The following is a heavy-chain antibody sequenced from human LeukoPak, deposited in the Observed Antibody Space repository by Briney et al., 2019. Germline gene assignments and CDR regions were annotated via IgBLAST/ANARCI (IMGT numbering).Heavy chain of an antibody. V-gene: IGHV4-61*02. CDR3: ARGGGDFDP. D-gene: IGHD2-21*01. J-gene: IGHJ5*02. CDR2: IYTSGST. Sequence: SQTLSLTCTVSGGSISSGSYYWSWIRQPAGKGLEWIGRIYTSGSTNYNPSLKSRVTISVDTSKNQFSLKLSSVTAADTAVYYCARGGGDFDPWGQGTLVTVSS. CDR1: GGSISSGSYY.